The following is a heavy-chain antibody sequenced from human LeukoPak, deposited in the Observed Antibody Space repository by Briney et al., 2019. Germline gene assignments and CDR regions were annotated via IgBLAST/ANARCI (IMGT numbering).Heavy chain of an antibody. D-gene: IGHD2-2*01. CDR1: GFTFSSYE. CDR2: ISSSGSTI. Sequence: GGSLKLSCAASGFTFSSYEMNWVRQAPGKGLEWVSYISSSGSTIYYADSVKGRFTISRDNAKNSLYLQMNSLRAEDTAVYYCARWAAAIGIDWFDPWGQGTLVTVSS. J-gene: IGHJ5*02. V-gene: IGHV3-48*03. CDR3: ARWAAAIGIDWFDP.